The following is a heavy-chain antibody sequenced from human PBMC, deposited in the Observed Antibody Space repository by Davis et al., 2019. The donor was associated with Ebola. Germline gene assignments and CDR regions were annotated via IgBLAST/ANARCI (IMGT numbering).Heavy chain of an antibody. CDR3: AVGLAAAGKVPY. Sequence: ASVKVPCKASGYTFTGYYMHWVRQAPGQGLEWMGWINPNSGGTNYAQKFQGRVTMTRDTSISTAYMELSRLRSDDTAVYYCAVGLAAAGKVPYWGQGTLVTVSS. CDR2: INPNSGGT. D-gene: IGHD6-13*01. CDR1: GYTFTGYY. V-gene: IGHV1-2*02. J-gene: IGHJ4*02.